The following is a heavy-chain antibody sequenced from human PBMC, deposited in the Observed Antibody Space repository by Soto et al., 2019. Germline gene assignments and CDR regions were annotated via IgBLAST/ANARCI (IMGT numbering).Heavy chain of an antibody. CDR2: VTHDSAII. D-gene: IGHD2-21*02. J-gene: IGHJ4*02. Sequence: GGSLRLSCAASGFTFSNYVMTWVRHTPGKGLEWVSLVTHDSAIILYADSVRGRFTISRDNSRNTLYLQMNSLRAEDTALYYCAKYCAGASYRGFDNWGQGTLVTVSS. CDR1: GFTFSNYV. CDR3: AKYCAGASYRGFDN. V-gene: IGHV3-23*01.